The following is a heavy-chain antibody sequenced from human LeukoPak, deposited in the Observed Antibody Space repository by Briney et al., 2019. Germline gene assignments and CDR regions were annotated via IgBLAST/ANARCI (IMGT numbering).Heavy chain of an antibody. Sequence: PGGSLRLSCAASGFTFSNYGMHWVRQAPGKGLEWVALIRFDGSHKYYADSVKGRFTISRDNSKSTVYLQMNSLRAEDTAVYYCARDLTRIAARPPRPSHFDYWGQGTLVTVSS. D-gene: IGHD6-6*01. J-gene: IGHJ4*02. CDR1: GFTFSNYG. CDR3: ARDLTRIAARPPRPSHFDY. V-gene: IGHV3-33*01. CDR2: IRFDGSHK.